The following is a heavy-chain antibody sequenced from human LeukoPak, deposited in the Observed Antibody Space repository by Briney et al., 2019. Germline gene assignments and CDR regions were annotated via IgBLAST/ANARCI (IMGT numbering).Heavy chain of an antibody. CDR2: I. J-gene: IGHJ4*02. D-gene: IGHD5-24*01. Sequence: GGSLRLSCAASGFTFSSYRMNWVRQAPGKGLEWVSSIYYADSVKGRFTISRDNAKNSLYLQMNSLRADDTAVYYCATESIELATIPLGYWGQGTLVTVSS. CDR3: ATESIELATIPLGY. V-gene: IGHV3-21*01. CDR1: GFTFSSYR.